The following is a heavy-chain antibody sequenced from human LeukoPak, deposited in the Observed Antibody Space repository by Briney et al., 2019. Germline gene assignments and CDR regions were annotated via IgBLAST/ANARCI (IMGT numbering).Heavy chain of an antibody. D-gene: IGHD1-26*01. CDR1: GFTFSNAW. CDR3: GSSAPRIVGASKGLSD. J-gene: IGHJ4*02. Sequence: TGGSLRLSCAASGFTFSNAWMSWVRQAPGKGLEWVGRIKSKTDGGTTDYAAPVKGRFNISRDDSKNTLYLQMNSLRAEDTAVYYCGSSAPRIVGASKGLSDWGQATLVTVSS. CDR2: IKSKTDGGTT. V-gene: IGHV3-15*01.